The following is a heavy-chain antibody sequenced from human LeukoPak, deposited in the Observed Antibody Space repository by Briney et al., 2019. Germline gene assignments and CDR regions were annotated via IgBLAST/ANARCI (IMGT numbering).Heavy chain of an antibody. CDR2: ISSSSSYI. D-gene: IGHD6-6*01. CDR3: ARDPTKRIAARPTAFDP. J-gene: IGHJ5*02. CDR1: GFTFSSYS. Sequence: GGSLRLSCAASGFTFSSYSMNWVRQAPGKGLEWVSFISSSSSYIYYADSMKGRFTISRDNAKNSLYLQMNSLRAEDTALYYCARDPTKRIAARPTAFDPWGQGTLVTVSS. V-gene: IGHV3-21*04.